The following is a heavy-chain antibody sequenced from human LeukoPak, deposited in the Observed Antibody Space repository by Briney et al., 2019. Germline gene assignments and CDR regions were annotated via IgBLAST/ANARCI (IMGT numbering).Heavy chain of an antibody. Sequence: PGESLKISCKGSGYSFTSYWIGWVCQMPGKGLEWTGIIYPGDSDTRYSPSFRGQVTISADKSISTAYLQWSSLKASDTAMYYCARSWGGDYYDSSGYISDYWGQGTLVTVSS. D-gene: IGHD3-22*01. CDR3: ARSWGGDYYDSSGYISDY. CDR2: IYPGDSDT. V-gene: IGHV5-51*01. J-gene: IGHJ4*02. CDR1: GYSFTSYW.